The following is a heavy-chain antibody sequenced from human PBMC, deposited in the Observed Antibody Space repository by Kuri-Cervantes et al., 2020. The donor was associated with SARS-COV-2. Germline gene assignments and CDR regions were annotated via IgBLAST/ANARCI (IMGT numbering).Heavy chain of an antibody. D-gene: IGHD4-17*01. CDR2: IYPGDSDT. J-gene: IGHJ6*03. CDR3: ARRAYGEQVDYYYMDV. Sequence: GESLRLSCKGSGYSFTNYWIAWVRQMPGKGLEWMGIIYPGDSDTKYSPSFQGQVTISADKSISTAFLQWSSLKASDTAMYYCARRAYGEQVDYYYMDVWGKGTTVTVSS. CDR1: GYSFTNYW. V-gene: IGHV5-51*01.